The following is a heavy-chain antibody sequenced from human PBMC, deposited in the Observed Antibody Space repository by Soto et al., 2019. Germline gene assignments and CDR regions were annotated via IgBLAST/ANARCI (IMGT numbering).Heavy chain of an antibody. CDR2: IGTAGDT. Sequence: GGSLRLSCAASGFTFSSYDMHWVRQATGKGLEWVSAIGTAGDTYYPGSVRGRFTISRENAKNSLYLQMNSLRAGDTAVYYCARAPSGYYGMDVWGQGTTVTVSS. D-gene: IGHD3-10*01. CDR3: ARAPSGYYGMDV. J-gene: IGHJ6*02. CDR1: GFTFSSYD. V-gene: IGHV3-13*01.